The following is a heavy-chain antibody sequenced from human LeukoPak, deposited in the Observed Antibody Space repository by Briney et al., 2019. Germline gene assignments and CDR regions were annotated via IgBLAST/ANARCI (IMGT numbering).Heavy chain of an antibody. CDR1: GFTFSSYW. J-gene: IGHJ4*02. D-gene: IGHD2-15*01. Sequence: GGSLRLSCAASGFTFSSYWTHWVRHAPGKGLVWVSRINMVGGSTTYADSVKSRFTISRDNVKNTLYLQMNSLRAEDTAVYYCARREGFCKGGTCYLDFWGQGNLVTVSS. CDR2: INMVGGST. CDR3: ARREGFCKGGTCYLDF. V-gene: IGHV3-74*01.